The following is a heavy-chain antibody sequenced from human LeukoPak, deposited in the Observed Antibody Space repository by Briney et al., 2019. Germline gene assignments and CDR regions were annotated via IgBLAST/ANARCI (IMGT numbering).Heavy chain of an antibody. D-gene: IGHD6-19*01. CDR1: GFTLSGYA. Sequence: QTGGSLRLPCAASGFTLSGYAMHWVRQAPGKGLEWVAVISYDGSNEYYADSVKGRFTISRDNSKNTLFLQMNSLTTKDTAVYYCARDGSSGGPNDYYYYGMDVWGQGTTVTVSS. CDR3: ARDGSSGGPNDYYYYGMDV. V-gene: IGHV3-30-3*01. J-gene: IGHJ6*02. CDR2: ISYDGSNE.